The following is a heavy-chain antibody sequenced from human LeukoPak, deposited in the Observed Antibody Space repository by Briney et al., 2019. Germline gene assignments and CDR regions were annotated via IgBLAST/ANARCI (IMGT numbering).Heavy chain of an antibody. D-gene: IGHD1-1*01. V-gene: IGHV3-23*01. CDR1: GFTFSSYA. CDR2: ISGSGGST. Sequence: GGSLRLSCAASGFTFSSYAMSWVRQAPGKGLEWVSAISGSGGSTYYADSVKGRFTISRDNSKNTLYLQVNSLRAEDTAVYYCAKHNWNPPNAFDIWGQGTMVTVSS. J-gene: IGHJ3*02. CDR3: AKHNWNPPNAFDI.